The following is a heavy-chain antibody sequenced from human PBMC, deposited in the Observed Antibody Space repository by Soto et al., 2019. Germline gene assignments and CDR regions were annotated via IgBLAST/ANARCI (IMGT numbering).Heavy chain of an antibody. CDR3: ARGFGTVWGSYRNFDY. Sequence: QVQLVQSGAEVKKPGSSVKVSCKASGGTFSSSAISWVRQAPGQGLEWMGGIIPIFGTANYAQKFQGRVTITADESTSTAYMELSSLRSEDTAVYDCARGFGTVWGSYRNFDYWGQGPLVTVSS. J-gene: IGHJ4*02. V-gene: IGHV1-69*01. CDR2: IIPIFGTA. D-gene: IGHD3-16*02. CDR1: GGTFSSSA.